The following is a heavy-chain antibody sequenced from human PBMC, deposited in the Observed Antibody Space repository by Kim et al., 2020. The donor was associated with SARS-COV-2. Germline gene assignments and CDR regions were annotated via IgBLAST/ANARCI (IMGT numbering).Heavy chain of an antibody. CDR2: ISNNGGST. J-gene: IGHJ4*02. V-gene: IGHV3-64D*06. CDR1: GFTFKNYA. D-gene: IGHD3-22*01. CDR3: VKVDTGGYYLRGFYFDY. Sequence: GGSLRLSCSASGFTFKNYAIYWVRQAPGKGLEYVSAISNNGGSTYYADSVRGRFTISRDNSRNTVYLQMSSLRAEDTAVYYCVKVDTGGYYLRGFYFDYWGQGTLVTVSS.